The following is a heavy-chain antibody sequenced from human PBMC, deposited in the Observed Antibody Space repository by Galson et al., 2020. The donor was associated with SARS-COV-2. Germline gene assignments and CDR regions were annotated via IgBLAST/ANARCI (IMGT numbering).Heavy chain of an antibody. CDR2: IYHSGST. D-gene: IGHD3-10*01. J-gene: IGHJ4*02. Sequence: SETLSLTCAVSGGSISSPRYWSYVRQPPGKGLEWIGEIYHSGSTNYNPSLKSRVSISVDKSKNQFSLKLSSVTAADTAVYYCARVTSEGADYWGQGTLVTVSS. CDR1: GGSISSPRY. V-gene: IGHV4-4*02. CDR3: ARVTSEGADY.